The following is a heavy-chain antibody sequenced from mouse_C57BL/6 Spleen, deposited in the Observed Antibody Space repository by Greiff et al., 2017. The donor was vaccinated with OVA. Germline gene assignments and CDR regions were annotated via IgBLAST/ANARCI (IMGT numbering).Heavy chain of an antibody. V-gene: IGHV3-6*01. J-gene: IGHJ3*01. CDR2: ISYDGSN. Sequence: DVQLQESGPGLVKPSQSLSLTCSVTGYSITSGYYWNWIRQFPGNKLEWMGYISYDGSNNYNPSLKNRISITRDTSKNQFFLKLNSVTTEDTATYYCARDRDYYGSSPFAYWGQGTLVTVSA. D-gene: IGHD1-1*01. CDR1: GYSITSGYY. CDR3: ARDRDYYGSSPFAY.